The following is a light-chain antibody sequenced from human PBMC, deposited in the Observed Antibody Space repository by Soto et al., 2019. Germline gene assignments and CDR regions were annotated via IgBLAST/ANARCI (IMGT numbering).Light chain of an antibody. CDR1: QGISSY. V-gene: IGKV1-9*01. CDR3: QQLNSYPLT. Sequence: DIQLTQSPSFLSASVGDRVTITCRATQGISSYLAWYQQKPGKAPNLLIYAASSLQSGVPSRLSGSGSGTEFTLTISSLQPEDFATYYCQQLNSYPLTFGQGTRLEIK. CDR2: AAS. J-gene: IGKJ5*01.